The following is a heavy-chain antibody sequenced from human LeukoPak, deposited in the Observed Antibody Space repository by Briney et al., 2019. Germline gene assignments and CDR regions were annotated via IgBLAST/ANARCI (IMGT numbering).Heavy chain of an antibody. CDR1: GYTLTSYY. CDR2: MNPSGGST. CDR3: ARVLGAYSDYEGLKY. Sequence: ASVKVSCKASGYTLTSYYLHWVRQAPGQGLEWMGIMNPSGGSTNYAQKFHGRVMMTRDTSTSTVYMELSSLRSEDTAAYYCARVLGAYSDYEGLKYWGQGTLVTVSS. J-gene: IGHJ4*02. V-gene: IGHV1-46*01. D-gene: IGHD5-12*01.